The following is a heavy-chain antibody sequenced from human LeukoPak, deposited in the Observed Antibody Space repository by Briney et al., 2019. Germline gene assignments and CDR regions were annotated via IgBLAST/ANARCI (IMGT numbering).Heavy chain of an antibody. CDR1: GFTFSDYY. J-gene: IGHJ5*02. CDR2: ISSSGSTI. Sequence: GGSLRLSCAASGFTFSDYYMSWIRQAPGKGLEWVSYISSSGSTIYYADSVKGRFTISRDNAKNSLYLQMNSLRAEDTAVYYCARDRHGYDPTSWRWFDPWGQGTLVTVSS. D-gene: IGHD5-12*01. CDR3: ARDRHGYDPTSWRWFDP. V-gene: IGHV3-11*01.